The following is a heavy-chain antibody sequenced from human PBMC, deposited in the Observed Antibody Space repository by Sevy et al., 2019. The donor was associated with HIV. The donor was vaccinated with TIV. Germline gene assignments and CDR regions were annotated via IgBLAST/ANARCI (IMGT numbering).Heavy chain of an antibody. V-gene: IGHV3-66*01. CDR2: IFSGGNT. CDR1: GFTVSGNY. J-gene: IGHJ2*01. CDR3: ARAVEDYSDSSAWDWYFDL. D-gene: IGHD3-22*01. Sequence: GGSLRLSCAASGFTVSGNYMSWVRQAPGKGLEWVSGIFSGGNTHFADSVKGRFTISRDNSKNTLSLQMNSLSAEDTAVYYYARAVEDYSDSSAWDWYFDLWGRGTLVTVSS.